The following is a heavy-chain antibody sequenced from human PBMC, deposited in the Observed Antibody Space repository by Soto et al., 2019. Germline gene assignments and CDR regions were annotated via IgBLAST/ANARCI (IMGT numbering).Heavy chain of an antibody. CDR2: ISSSGSTI. CDR1: GLTLSGYY. D-gene: IGHD2-15*01. J-gene: IGHJ1*01. CDR3: ARTPGYCSGGSCGDFQH. V-gene: IGHV3-11*01. Sequence: AGGALRLSCAAAGLTLSGYYMSWVPPAPGKGVEWVSYISSSGSTIYYADSVKGRFTISRDNAKNSLYLQMNSLRAEDTAVYYCARTPGYCSGGSCGDFQHWGQGTLVTVSS.